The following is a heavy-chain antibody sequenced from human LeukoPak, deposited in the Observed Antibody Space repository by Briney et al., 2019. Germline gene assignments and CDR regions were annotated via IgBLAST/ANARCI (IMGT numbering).Heavy chain of an antibody. V-gene: IGHV3-30*03. J-gene: IGHJ6*02. D-gene: IGHD2/OR15-2a*01. Sequence: GGSLRLSCVASGFTFSTYGMHWVRQAPGKGLEWVAVMSHDGGIEKYADSVKGRFTISRDNSKKTLYLQVNSLRSDDAAVYYCARAKIIHSITHMDVWGQGTTVTVSS. CDR3: ARAKIIHSITHMDV. CDR2: MSHDGGIE. CDR1: GFTFSTYG.